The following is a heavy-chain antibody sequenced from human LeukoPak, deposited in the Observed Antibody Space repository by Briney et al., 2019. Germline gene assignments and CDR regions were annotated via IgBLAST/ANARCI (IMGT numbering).Heavy chain of an antibody. V-gene: IGHV4-39*01. CDR2: IYYSGST. CDR1: GGSISSSSYY. Sequence: SETLSLTCTVSGGSISSSSYYCGWIRQPPGKGLEWIGSIYYSGSTYYNPSLKSRVTISVDTSKNQFSLKLSSVTAADTAVYYCARHSLGDFWSGYYSVYYGMDVWGQGTRVTVSS. D-gene: IGHD3-3*01. CDR3: ARHSLGDFWSGYYSVYYGMDV. J-gene: IGHJ6*02.